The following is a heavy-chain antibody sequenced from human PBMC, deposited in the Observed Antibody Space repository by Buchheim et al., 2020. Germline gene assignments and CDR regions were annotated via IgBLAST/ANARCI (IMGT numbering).Heavy chain of an antibody. J-gene: IGHJ5*02. CDR1: GESFSGYY. CDR3: ARDKVTSRGSRWFDP. CDR2: INQSGSI. V-gene: IGHV4-34*02. Sequence: QVQLQQWGAGLLKPSETLSLTCAVYGESFSGYYLTWTRQPPGKGLEWIGEINQSGSINYNPSLKSRVTMSVDTSKNQFSLKLSSVTAADTAVYYCARDKVTSRGSRWFDPWGQGT. D-gene: IGHD3-10*01.